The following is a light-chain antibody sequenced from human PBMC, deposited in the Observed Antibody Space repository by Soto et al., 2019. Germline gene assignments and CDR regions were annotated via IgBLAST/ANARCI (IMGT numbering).Light chain of an antibody. CDR2: KAS. CDR3: QQYNSYWT. V-gene: IGKV1-5*03. Sequence: DIQMNQSPSTLSASVGDRATITCRASQSISSWLAWYQQRPGKAPKLLIYKASSLESGVPSRFSGSGSETEFTLTISSLQPDDFATYYCQQYNSYWTFGQGTKV. CDR1: QSISSW. J-gene: IGKJ1*01.